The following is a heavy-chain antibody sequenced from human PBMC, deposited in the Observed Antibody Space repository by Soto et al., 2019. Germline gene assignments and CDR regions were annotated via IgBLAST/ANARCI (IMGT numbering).Heavy chain of an antibody. CDR3: AHRQPRNDWNY. J-gene: IGHJ4*02. Sequence: QITLKESGPTLVNPTQTLTLTCTFSGFSLSNNGVGVGWIRQPPGKALEWLALIFWDDDRRYSPSLRNRLTITKDIHKPQVVLTMTNMDPMDTATYYCAHRQPRNDWNYWGQGNLVTVSS. CDR2: IFWDDDR. CDR1: GFSLSNNGVG. V-gene: IGHV2-5*02. D-gene: IGHD2-21*01.